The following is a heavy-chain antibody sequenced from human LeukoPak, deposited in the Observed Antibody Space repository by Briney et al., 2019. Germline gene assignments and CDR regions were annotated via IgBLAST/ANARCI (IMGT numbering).Heavy chain of an antibody. CDR2: INHSGSA. Sequence: PSETLSLTCAVYGGSFSGYYWSWIRQPPGKGLEWIGEINHSGSANYNPSLKSRVTISVDTSKNQFSLTLTSETAADTAVYYCARGHPDSSGYYYGSWFDPWGQGTLVTVSS. CDR1: GGSFSGYY. D-gene: IGHD3-22*01. CDR3: ARGHPDSSGYYYGSWFDP. V-gene: IGHV4-34*01. J-gene: IGHJ5*02.